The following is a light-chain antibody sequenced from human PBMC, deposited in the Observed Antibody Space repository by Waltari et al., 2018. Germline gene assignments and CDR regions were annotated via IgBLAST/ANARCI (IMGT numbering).Light chain of an antibody. Sequence: DIQMTQSPSSLSASVGDRVTITCRASQRISSYLTWYQHKPGKAPKLLIYAASTLQSGVPSRFSGSGSGTEFTLTISSLQPEDFATYYCQQLNSYPLTFGGGTKVEIK. CDR2: AAS. J-gene: IGKJ4*01. CDR3: QQLNSYPLT. CDR1: QRISSY. V-gene: IGKV1-9*01.